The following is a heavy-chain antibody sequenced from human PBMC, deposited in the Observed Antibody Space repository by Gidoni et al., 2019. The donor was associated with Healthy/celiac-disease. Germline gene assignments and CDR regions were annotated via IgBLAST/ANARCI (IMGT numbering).Heavy chain of an antibody. CDR2: IYYSGST. CDR3: ARRYSSGWPFDY. CDR1: GGSISSYY. V-gene: IGHV4-59*08. J-gene: IGHJ4*02. D-gene: IGHD6-19*01. Sequence: QVQLQESGPGLVKPSETLSLTCTASGGSISSYYWSWIRQPPGKGLEWIGYIYYSGSTNYNPSLKSRVTISVDTSKNQFSLKLSSVTAADTAVYYCARRYSSGWPFDYWGQGTLVTVSS.